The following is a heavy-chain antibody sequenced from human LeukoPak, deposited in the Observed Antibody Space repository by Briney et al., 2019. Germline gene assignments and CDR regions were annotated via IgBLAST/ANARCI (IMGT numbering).Heavy chain of an antibody. CDR1: GGSISSSNW. J-gene: IGHJ4*02. CDR3: ASTEGYSSSWSLGY. CDR2: IYHSGST. Sequence: SETLSLTCAVSGGSISSSNWWSWVRQPPGKGLEWIGEIYHSGSTNYNPSLKSRVTISVDKSKNQFSLKLSSVTAADTAVYYCASTEGYSSSWSLGYWGQGTLVTVSS. V-gene: IGHV4-4*02. D-gene: IGHD6-13*01.